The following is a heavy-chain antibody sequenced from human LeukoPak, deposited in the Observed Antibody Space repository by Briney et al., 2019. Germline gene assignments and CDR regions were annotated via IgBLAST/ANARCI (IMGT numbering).Heavy chain of an antibody. CDR3: ARRVHRGGYCSGGSCYDWFDP. J-gene: IGHJ5*02. D-gene: IGHD2-15*01. V-gene: IGHV5-51*01. CDR2: IYPGDSDT. Sequence: GESLKISCKGSGNSFTSYWIGWVRQMPGKGLEWMGIIYPGDSDTRYSPSFQDQVTISADKSISTAYLQWSSLKASDTAMYYCARRVHRGGYCSGGSCYDWFDPWGQGTLVTVSS. CDR1: GNSFTSYW.